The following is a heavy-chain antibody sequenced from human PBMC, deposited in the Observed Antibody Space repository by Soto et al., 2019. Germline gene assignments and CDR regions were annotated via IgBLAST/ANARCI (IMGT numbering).Heavy chain of an antibody. V-gene: IGHV4-30-2*01. CDR2: IYHSGST. J-gene: IGHJ4*02. Sequence: QLQLQESGSGLVKPSQTLSLTCAVSGGSISSGGYSWSWIRQPPGKGLEWIGYIYHSGSTYYNPSLNSRLTIPVDRSKYQFSLKLSSVTAADTAVYYCARAAPSGSSDYWGQGTLVTVSS. CDR1: GGSISSGGYS. CDR3: ARAAPSGSSDY. D-gene: IGHD3-10*01.